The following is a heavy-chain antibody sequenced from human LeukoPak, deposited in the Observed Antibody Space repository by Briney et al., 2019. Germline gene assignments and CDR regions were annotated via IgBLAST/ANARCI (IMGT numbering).Heavy chain of an antibody. CDR2: ISGSGGST. Sequence: GGSLRLSGATSGFTFSSYAMSWVPKAPGKVLKRVSAISGSGGSTYYADSVKGRFTISRDNSKNTLYLQMNSLRAEDTAVYYCAKGSGVKGWFDPWGQGTLVTVSS. CDR3: AKGSGVKGWFDP. J-gene: IGHJ5*02. CDR1: GFTFSSYA. V-gene: IGHV3-23*01. D-gene: IGHD3-10*01.